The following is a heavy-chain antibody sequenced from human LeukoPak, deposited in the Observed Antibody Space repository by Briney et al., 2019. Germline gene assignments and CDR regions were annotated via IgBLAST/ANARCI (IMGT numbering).Heavy chain of an antibody. J-gene: IGHJ5*02. CDR3: ARDRGVRGVSNWFDP. D-gene: IGHD3-10*01. CDR2: IKQGGSEK. V-gene: IGHV3-7*01. CDR1: GFTFSSYW. Sequence: PGGSLRLSCAASGFTFSSYWMSWVRQAPGRGLDWVANIKQGGSEKYYVDSVKGRFTISRDDAKSSLYLQMNSPRAEDTAVYYCARDRGVRGVSNWFDPWGQGTLVTVSS.